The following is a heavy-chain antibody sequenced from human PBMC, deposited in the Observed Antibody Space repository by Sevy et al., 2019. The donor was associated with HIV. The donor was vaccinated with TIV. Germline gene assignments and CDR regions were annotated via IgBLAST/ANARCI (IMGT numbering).Heavy chain of an antibody. D-gene: IGHD2-2*01. CDR1: GFTFSNYW. Sequence: QLGGPLRLSCAASGFTFSNYWMTWVRQAPGKGLEWVANIKRDGSERYYVASVKGRFTISRDNAKNSLYLQMNSLRADDTAVYYCARDCSSTTCLWGLDVWGQGTTVTVSS. J-gene: IGHJ6*02. V-gene: IGHV3-7*03. CDR3: ARDCSSTTCLWGLDV. CDR2: IKRDGSER.